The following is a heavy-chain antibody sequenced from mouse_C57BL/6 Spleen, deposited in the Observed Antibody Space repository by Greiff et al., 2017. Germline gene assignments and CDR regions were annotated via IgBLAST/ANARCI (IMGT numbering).Heavy chain of an antibody. CDR1: GYTFTSYW. V-gene: IGHV1-64*01. CDR2: IHPNSGST. J-gene: IGHJ1*03. D-gene: IGHD2-12*01. CDR3: ARFTTQHFDV. Sequence: QVQLQQSGAELVKPGASVKLSCKASGYTFTSYWMHWVKQRPGQGLEWIGMIHPNSGSTNYNEKFKSKATLTVDKSSSTAYMQLSSLTSEDSAVYYCARFTTQHFDVWGTGTTVTVSS.